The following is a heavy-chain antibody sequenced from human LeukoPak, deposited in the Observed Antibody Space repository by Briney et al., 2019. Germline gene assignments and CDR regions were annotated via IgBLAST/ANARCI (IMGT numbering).Heavy chain of an antibody. CDR3: ARDPLYYDILTGYYTGGMDV. CDR2: IYYSGST. V-gene: IGHV4-59*01. D-gene: IGHD3-9*01. CDR1: GGSISSYY. J-gene: IGHJ6*04. Sequence: PSETLSLTCTVSGGSISSYYWSWIRQPPGKGLEWIGYIYYSGSTNYNPSLKSRVTISVDTSKNQFSLELSSVTAADTAVYYCARDPLYYDILTGYYTGGMDVWGKGTTVTVSS.